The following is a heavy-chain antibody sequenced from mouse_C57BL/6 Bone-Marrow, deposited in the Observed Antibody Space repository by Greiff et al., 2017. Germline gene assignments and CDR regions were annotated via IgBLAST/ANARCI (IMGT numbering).Heavy chain of an antibody. CDR3: ARGQLRLQGWFAY. CDR1: GFTFSSYA. J-gene: IGHJ3*01. V-gene: IGHV5-4*03. Sequence: DVKLVESGGGLVKPGGSLKLSCAASGFTFSSYAMSWVRQTPEKRLEWVATISDGGSYTYYPDNVKGRFTISRDNAKNNLYLQMSHLKSEDTAMYYCARGQLRLQGWFAYWGQGTLVTVSA. D-gene: IGHD3-2*02. CDR2: ISDGGSYT.